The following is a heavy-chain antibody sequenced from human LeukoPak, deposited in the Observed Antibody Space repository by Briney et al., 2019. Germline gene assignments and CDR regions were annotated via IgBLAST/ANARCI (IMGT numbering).Heavy chain of an antibody. CDR1: GYTFSSYG. Sequence: ASVKVSCKASGYTFSSYGISWVRQATGQGLEWMGWINPNSGNAGYAQKFQGRVTMTRNTSISTAYMELSSLRSEDTAVYYCARALAWGGSSYSYYYMDVWDKGTTVTVSS. D-gene: IGHD1-26*01. CDR3: ARALAWGGSSYSYYYMDV. CDR2: INPNSGNA. V-gene: IGHV1-8*01. J-gene: IGHJ6*03.